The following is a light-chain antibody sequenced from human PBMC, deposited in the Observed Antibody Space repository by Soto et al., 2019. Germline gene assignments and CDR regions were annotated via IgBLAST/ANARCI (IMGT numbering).Light chain of an antibody. V-gene: IGLV2-23*02. CDR2: EVT. CDR1: RNDVGSYDL. Sequence: QSALTQPASVSGSPGQSITISCTGTRNDVGSYDLVSWYQQLPGKVPKLMIYEVTKRPSGVSNRFSGSKSGNTASLTIAGLDAEEEADYYCCSSAGTSSFVLFGGGTKLTVL. J-gene: IGLJ2*01. CDR3: CSSAGTSSFVL.